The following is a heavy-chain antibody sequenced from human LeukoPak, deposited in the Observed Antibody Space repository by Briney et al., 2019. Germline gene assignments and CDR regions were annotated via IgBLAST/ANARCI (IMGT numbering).Heavy chain of an antibody. CDR2: ISSGSTYT. J-gene: IGHJ3*02. Sequence: GGSLRLSCAASGFTFSDYYMSWIRQAPGKGLEWVSYISSGSTYTNYADSVKGRFTISRDNAKNSLYLQMNSLRAEDTAVYYCARVPSGYNAFDIWGQGTMVTVSS. CDR1: GFTFSDYY. V-gene: IGHV3-11*06. D-gene: IGHD3-22*01. CDR3: ARVPSGYNAFDI.